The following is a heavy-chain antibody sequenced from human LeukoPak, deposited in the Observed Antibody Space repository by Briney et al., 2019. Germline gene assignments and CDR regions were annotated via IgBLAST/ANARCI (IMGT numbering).Heavy chain of an antibody. J-gene: IGHJ3*02. CDR1: GFTFSSYS. D-gene: IGHD5-12*01. Sequence: KSGASLRPSCAASGFTFSSYSMTWVRQAPGKGLEWVSSISRSSSHKYYAGSVKGRFTISRDNAKNSLYLQMNSLRAEDTAVYYCARVKEASAFDIWGQGTMVTVSS. V-gene: IGHV3-21*01. CDR2: ISRSSSHK. CDR3: ARVKEASAFDI.